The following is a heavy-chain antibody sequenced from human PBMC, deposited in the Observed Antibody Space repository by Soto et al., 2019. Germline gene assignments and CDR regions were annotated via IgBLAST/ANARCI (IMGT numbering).Heavy chain of an antibody. D-gene: IGHD2-15*01. CDR1: GGSISTYY. V-gene: IGHV4-59*01. CDR2: VFYSGST. Sequence: PSETLSLTCTVSGGSISTYYWSRIRQPPGKGLEWIGYVFYSGSTNYNPSLKSRVAISVDSSKNQFSLKLTSVTAADTAVYYCARASCTGGHCYSSDWFDPWGQGTLVTVSS. J-gene: IGHJ5*02. CDR3: ARASCTGGHCYSSDWFDP.